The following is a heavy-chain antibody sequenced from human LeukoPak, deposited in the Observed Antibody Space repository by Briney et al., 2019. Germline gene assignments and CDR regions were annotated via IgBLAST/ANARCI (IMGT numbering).Heavy chain of an antibody. CDR3: TGNYYGSGSYADFDY. Sequence: GGSLRLSCAASGFTFSSYEMNWVRQAPGKGLEWVSYISSSGSTIYYADSVKGRFTISRDNAKNSLYLQMNSLRAEDTAVYYCTGNYYGSGSYADFDYWGQGTLVTVSS. J-gene: IGHJ4*02. D-gene: IGHD3-10*01. V-gene: IGHV3-48*03. CDR1: GFTFSSYE. CDR2: ISSSGSTI.